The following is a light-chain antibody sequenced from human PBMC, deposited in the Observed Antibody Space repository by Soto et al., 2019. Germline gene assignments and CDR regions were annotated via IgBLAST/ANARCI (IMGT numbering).Light chain of an antibody. J-gene: IGKJ1*01. CDR2: GAS. CDR3: QQYGSAPWT. CDR1: QSVTGTN. V-gene: IGKV3-20*01. Sequence: EIVLTQSPGTLSLSPGEGATLSCRASQSVTGTNLAWYQQRPGQAPRLLIYGASSRATGIPDRFSGSGSGTDFTLTISRLEPEDFAVYYCQQYGSAPWTFGQGTKVDIK.